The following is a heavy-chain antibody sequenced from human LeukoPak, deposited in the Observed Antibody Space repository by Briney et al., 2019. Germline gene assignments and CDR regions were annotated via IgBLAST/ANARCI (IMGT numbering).Heavy chain of an antibody. J-gene: IGHJ4*02. V-gene: IGHV3-23*01. D-gene: IGHD2-2*01. Sequence: GGSLRLSCAASGFTFSSYAMSWVRQAPGKGLEWVSAISGSGGSTYYADSVKGRFTIPRDNSKNTLYLQMNSLRAEDTAVYYCAKVAKYCSSTSCLKGFDYWGQGTLVTVSS. CDR2: ISGSGGST. CDR1: GFTFSSYA. CDR3: AKVAKYCSSTSCLKGFDY.